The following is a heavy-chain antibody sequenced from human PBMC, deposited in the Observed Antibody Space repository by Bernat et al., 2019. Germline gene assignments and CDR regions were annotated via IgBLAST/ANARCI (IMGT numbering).Heavy chain of an antibody. CDR3: ANMYDSSGYWMYYYYGMDV. Sequence: QVQLVESGGGVVQPGRSLRLSCAASGFTFSSYGMHWVRQAPGKGLEWVAVISYDGSNKYYADSVKGRFTISRDNSKNTLYLQMNSLRAEDTAVYYCANMYDSSGYWMYYYYGMDVWCQGTTVTVSS. D-gene: IGHD3-22*01. CDR1: GFTFSSYG. V-gene: IGHV3-30*18. J-gene: IGHJ6*02. CDR2: ISYDGSNK.